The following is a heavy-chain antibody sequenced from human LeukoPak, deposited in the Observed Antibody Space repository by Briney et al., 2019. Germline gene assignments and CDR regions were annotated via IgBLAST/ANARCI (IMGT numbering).Heavy chain of an antibody. D-gene: IGHD6-13*01. J-gene: IGHJ4*02. CDR1: GFAFSSYS. CDR3: ARDSGGIAAAGDFDY. Sequence: GGSLRLSCAASGFAFSSYSMNWVRQAPGKGLEWVSYISSSSSTIYYADSVKGRFTISRDNAKNSLYLQMNSLRAEDTAVYYCARDSGGIAAAGDFDYWGQGTLVTVSS. CDR2: ISSSSSTI. V-gene: IGHV3-48*01.